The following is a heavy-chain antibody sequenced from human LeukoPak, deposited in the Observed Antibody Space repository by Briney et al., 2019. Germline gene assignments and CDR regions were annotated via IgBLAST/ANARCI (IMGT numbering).Heavy chain of an antibody. Sequence: GGSLRLSCAASGFTFSSYWMSWVRQAPGKGLEWVANIKQDGSEKYYVDSVKGRFTISRDNAKTSLYLQMNSLRAEDTAVYYCARLTYYYDSSGLATDYWGQGTLVTVSS. CDR2: IKQDGSEK. CDR1: GFTFSSYW. D-gene: IGHD3-22*01. J-gene: IGHJ4*02. V-gene: IGHV3-7*01. CDR3: ARLTYYYDSSGLATDY.